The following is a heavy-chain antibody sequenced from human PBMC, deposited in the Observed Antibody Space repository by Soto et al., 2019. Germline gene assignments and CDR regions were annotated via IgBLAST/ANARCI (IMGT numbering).Heavy chain of an antibody. CDR3: AREDRDRETGLVPAAIDGMDV. Sequence: QVQLVQSGAEVKKPGSSVKVSCKASGGTFSRYSITWVRQAPGHGLEWIGRIIPIFGIASYAQKFQGRVTITADECTSTAYMELSSRRSDDTAVYYCAREDRDRETGLVPAAIDGMDVWGQGTTVTVSS. CDR1: GGTFSRYS. CDR2: IIPIFGIA. V-gene: IGHV1-69*08. J-gene: IGHJ6*02. D-gene: IGHD2-2*01.